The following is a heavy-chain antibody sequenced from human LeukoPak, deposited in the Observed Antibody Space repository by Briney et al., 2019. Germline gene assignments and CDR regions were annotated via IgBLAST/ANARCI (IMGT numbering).Heavy chain of an antibody. J-gene: IGHJ4*02. CDR2: ISGSGGST. V-gene: IGHV3-23*01. CDR1: GFTFSSYG. D-gene: IGHD3-9*01. CDR3: AKAEWYLDWLSYYFDY. Sequence: GGTLRLSCAASGFTFSSYGMSWVRQAPGKGLEWVSAISGSGGSTYYADSVKGRFTISRDNSKNTLYLQMNSLRAEDTAVYYCAKAEWYLDWLSYYFDYWGQGTLVTVSS.